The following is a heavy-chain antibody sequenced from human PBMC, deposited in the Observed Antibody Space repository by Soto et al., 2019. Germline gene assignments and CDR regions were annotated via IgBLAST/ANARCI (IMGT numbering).Heavy chain of an antibody. D-gene: IGHD4-17*01. V-gene: IGHV3-23*01. CDR2: ISGSGGST. Sequence: GGSLRLSCAASGFTFSSYAMSWVRQAPGKGLEWVSAISGSGGSTYYADSVKGRFTISRDNSKNTLYLQMNSLRAEDTAVYYCAKDPRCGVTTCVGWFDPWGQGILVTVSS. CDR1: GFTFSSYA. J-gene: IGHJ5*02. CDR3: AKDPRCGVTTCVGWFDP.